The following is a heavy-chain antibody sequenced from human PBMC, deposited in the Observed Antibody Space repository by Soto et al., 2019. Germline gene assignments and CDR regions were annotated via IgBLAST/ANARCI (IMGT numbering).Heavy chain of an antibody. CDR1: GYTLTELS. V-gene: IGHV1-24*01. J-gene: IGHJ6*02. D-gene: IGHD2-15*01. CDR3: ATGYCSGGSCLGLYGMDV. Sequence: GASVKVSCKVSGYTLTELSMHWVRQAPGKGLEWMGGFDPEDGETIYAQKFQGRVTMTEDTSTDTAYMELSSLRSEDTAVYYCATGYCSGGSCLGLYGMDVWGQGTTVTAP. CDR2: FDPEDGET.